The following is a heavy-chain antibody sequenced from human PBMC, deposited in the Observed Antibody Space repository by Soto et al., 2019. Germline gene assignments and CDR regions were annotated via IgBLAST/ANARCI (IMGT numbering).Heavy chain of an antibody. D-gene: IGHD6-13*01. V-gene: IGHV1-3*04. CDR2: INTAKDTT. Sequence: GASVKVSCKASGYTFTSYAVHWVRQAPGQRLEWMGWINTAKDTTKYSQKFQGRVTITRDTSANIVYMEVSSLTSEDTAVYYCARGSSWSYFDYWGQGTLVTVS. CDR3: ARGSSWSYFDY. J-gene: IGHJ4*02. CDR1: GYTFTSYA.